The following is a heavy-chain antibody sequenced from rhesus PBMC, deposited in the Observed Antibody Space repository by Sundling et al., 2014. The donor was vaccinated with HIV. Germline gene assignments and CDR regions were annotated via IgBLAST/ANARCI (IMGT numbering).Heavy chain of an antibody. V-gene: IGHV4-165*02. J-gene: IGHJ6*01. D-gene: IGHD7-45*01. CDR3: ARIGDNYGLDS. CDR1: GGSVSGHY. Sequence: QVQLQESGPGLVKPSETLSLTCAVSGGSVSGHYWNWIRQSPGKGLEWIGYIHGGSSGSTYYNPSLKSRVTISRDKSKNQFSLKLSSVTAADTAVYYCARIGDNYGLDSWGQGVVVTVSS. CDR2: IHGGSSGST.